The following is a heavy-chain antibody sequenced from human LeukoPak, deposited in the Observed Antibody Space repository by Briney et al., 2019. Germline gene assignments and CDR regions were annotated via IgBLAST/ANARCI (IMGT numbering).Heavy chain of an antibody. CDR3: VRAPYYSGIEHYFDH. D-gene: IGHD3-22*01. Sequence: GGSLRLSCAASGFIFRTYWMHWVRQAPGKGLEWVANINQDGSEKYYVDSVKGRFTISRDNAKTSLYLQMNSLRAEDTAVYYCVRAPYYSGIEHYFDHWGQGILVTVSS. CDR2: INQDGSEK. CDR1: GFIFRTYW. V-gene: IGHV3-7*03. J-gene: IGHJ4*02.